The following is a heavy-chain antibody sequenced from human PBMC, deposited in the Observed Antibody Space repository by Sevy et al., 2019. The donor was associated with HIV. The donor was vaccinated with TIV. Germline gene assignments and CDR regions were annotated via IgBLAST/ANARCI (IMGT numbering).Heavy chain of an antibody. J-gene: IGHJ5*02. V-gene: IGHV3-30-3*01. CDR2: ISYGGSNK. D-gene: IGHD3-3*01. Sequence: GGSLRLSCAASGFTFSSYAMHWVRQAPGKGLEWVAVISYGGSNKYYADSVKGRFTISRDNSKNTLYLQMNSLRAEDTAVYYCARDRRGRGSGYDVDWFDPWGQGTLVTVSS. CDR3: ARDRRGRGSGYDVDWFDP. CDR1: GFTFSSYA.